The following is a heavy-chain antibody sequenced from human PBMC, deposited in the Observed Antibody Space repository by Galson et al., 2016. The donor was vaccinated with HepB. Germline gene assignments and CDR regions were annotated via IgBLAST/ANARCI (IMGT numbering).Heavy chain of an antibody. CDR2: ISDNGAST. D-gene: IGHD2-8*01. Sequence: SLRLSCAVSGFTFGDYAMSWVRQAPGKRLECISSISDNGASTYYAASLEDRFTIPRDDSKNTVYLQMERLRAEDTAIYYCAKDRDTTSTNCHHPYFDPRGQGALVTVSS. J-gene: IGHJ5*02. CDR1: GFTFGDYA. CDR3: AKDRDTTSTNCHHPYFDP. V-gene: IGHV3-23*01.